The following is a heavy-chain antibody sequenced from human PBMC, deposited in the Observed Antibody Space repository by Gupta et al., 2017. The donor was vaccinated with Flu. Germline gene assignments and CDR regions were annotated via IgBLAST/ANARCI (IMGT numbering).Heavy chain of an antibody. CDR3: AKDRGYSYGREVYYYYGMDV. CDR2: ISYDGSNK. Sequence: TFSSYGMHWVRQAPGKGLEWVAVISYDGSNKYYADSVKGRFTISRDNSKNTLYLQMNSLRAEDTAVYYCAKDRGYSYGREVYYYYGMDVWGQGTTVTVSS. CDR1: TFSSYG. D-gene: IGHD5-18*01. V-gene: IGHV3-30*18. J-gene: IGHJ6*02.